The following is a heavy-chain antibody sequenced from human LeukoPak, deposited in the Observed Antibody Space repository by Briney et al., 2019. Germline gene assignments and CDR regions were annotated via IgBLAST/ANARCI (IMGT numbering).Heavy chain of an antibody. J-gene: IGHJ4*02. D-gene: IGHD3-3*01. CDR3: ARAPPYDFWSGYEISFDY. V-gene: IGHV1-18*01. CDR2: ISAYNGNT. Sequence: ASVKVSCKASGYTFTSYGISWVRQAPGQGLEWMGWISAYNGNTNYAQKLQGRVTMTTDTSTSTAYMELRSLRSDDTAVYYCARAPPYDFWSGYEISFDYWGQGTLVTVSS. CDR1: GYTFTSYG.